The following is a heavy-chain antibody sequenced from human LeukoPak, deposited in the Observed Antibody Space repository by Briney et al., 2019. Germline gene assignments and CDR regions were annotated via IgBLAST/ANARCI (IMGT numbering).Heavy chain of an antibody. J-gene: IGHJ4*02. CDR2: INSDGSST. D-gene: IGHD2-15*01. V-gene: IGHV3-74*01. Sequence: GGSLRLSRAASGFTFSSYWMHWVRQAPGKGLVWVSRINSDGSSTNYADSVKGRFTISRDNSKSTLYLQMNSLRAEDTAVYYCAKSGLNRFDYWGQGTLVTVSS. CDR3: AKSGLNRFDY. CDR1: GFTFSSYW.